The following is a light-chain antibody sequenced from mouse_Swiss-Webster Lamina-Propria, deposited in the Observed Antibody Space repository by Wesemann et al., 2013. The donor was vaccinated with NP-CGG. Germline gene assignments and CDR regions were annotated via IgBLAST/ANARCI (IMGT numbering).Light chain of an antibody. J-gene: IGKJ5*01. Sequence: AGEKVTMSCKSSQSLLNSGNQKNYLAWYQQKPGQPPKLLIYGASTRESGVPDRFTGSGSGTDFTLTISSVQAEDLAVYYCQNDHSYPLTFSAGTKLELK. CDR3: QNDHSYPLT. V-gene: IGKV8-28*01. CDR1: QSLLNSGNQKNY. CDR2: GAS.